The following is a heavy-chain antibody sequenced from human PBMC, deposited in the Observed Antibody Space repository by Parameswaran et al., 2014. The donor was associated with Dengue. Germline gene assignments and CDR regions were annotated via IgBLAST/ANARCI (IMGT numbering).Heavy chain of an antibody. V-gene: IGHV3-33*01. Sequence: WIRQPPGKGLEWVAVIWYDGSRIYYADSVKGRFTISRDNSKNTLYLQMNSLRAEDTAVYYCARPTGTVYYYYMDVWGKGTTVTVSS. J-gene: IGHJ6*03. CDR2: IWYDGSRI. CDR3: ARPTGTVYYYYMDV. D-gene: IGHD3-9*01.